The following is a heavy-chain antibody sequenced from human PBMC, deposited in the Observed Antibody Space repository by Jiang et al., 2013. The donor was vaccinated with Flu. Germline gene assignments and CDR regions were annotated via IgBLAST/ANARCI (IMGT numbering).Heavy chain of an antibody. Sequence: LLKPSETLSLTCTVSGGSISSSSYYWGWIRQPPGKGLEWVGSIYFGGSTYYNPSLKSRVTISVDTSKNQFSLKLSSVTAADTAVYYCARQVPYGDSDYWGQGALVTVSS. J-gene: IGHJ4*02. V-gene: IGHV4-39*07. D-gene: IGHD4-17*01. CDR3: ARQVPYGDSDY. CDR2: IYFGGST. CDR1: GGSISSSSYY.